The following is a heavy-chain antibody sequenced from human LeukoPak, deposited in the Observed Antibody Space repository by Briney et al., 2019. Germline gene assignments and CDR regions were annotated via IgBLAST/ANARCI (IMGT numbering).Heavy chain of an antibody. Sequence: GGSLRLSCAASGFTFSTYAMSWVRQAPGKGLEWVSAISGSGGSTYYADSVKGRFTISRDNSKNTLYLQMTSLRAEDTAKYYCTKWGQDPEYFQDWGQGTLVTVSS. CDR3: TKWGQDPEYFQD. J-gene: IGHJ1*01. CDR1: GFTFSTYA. V-gene: IGHV3-23*01. D-gene: IGHD3-16*01. CDR2: ISGSGGST.